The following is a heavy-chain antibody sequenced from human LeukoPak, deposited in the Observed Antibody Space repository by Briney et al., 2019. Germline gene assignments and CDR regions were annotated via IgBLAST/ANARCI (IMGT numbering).Heavy chain of an antibody. J-gene: IGHJ3*02. CDR2: IYYSGST. CDR1: GGSISSYY. CDR3: ARREIGSGWYLGAFDI. D-gene: IGHD6-19*01. Sequence: SETLSLTCTVSGGSISSYYWSWIRQPPGKGLEWIGYIYYSGSTNYNPSLKSRVTISVDTSKNQFSLKLSSVTAADTAVYYCARREIGSGWYLGAFDIWGQGTMVTVSS. V-gene: IGHV4-59*08.